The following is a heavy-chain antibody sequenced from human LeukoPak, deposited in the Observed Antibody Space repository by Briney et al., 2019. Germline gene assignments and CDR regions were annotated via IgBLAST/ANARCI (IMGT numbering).Heavy chain of an antibody. J-gene: IGHJ4*02. V-gene: IGHV1-69*04. CDR2: IIPIFGIA. D-gene: IGHD3-3*01. Sequence: GSSVKVSCKASGGTFSSYAISWVRQAPGQGLEWMGRIIPIFGIANYAQKFQGRVTVTADKSTSTAYMELSSLRSEDTAVYYCARAVVSDRDFWSGYEYFDYWGQGTLVTVSS. CDR1: GGTFSSYA. CDR3: ARAVVSDRDFWSGYEYFDY.